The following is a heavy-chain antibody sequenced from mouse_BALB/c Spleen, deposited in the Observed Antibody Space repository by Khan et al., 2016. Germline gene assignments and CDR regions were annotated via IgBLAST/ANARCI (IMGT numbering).Heavy chain of an antibody. V-gene: IGHV14-4*02. Sequence: QLVQSGAELVRSGASVRLSCTASGFNIKDYYIHWVKQRPEQGLEWIGWIDPENGATEYAPKFQGKATMTADTSSNTAYLQLSRLTSEDTAVYYCNAIYYGNYIYFDYWGQGTTLTVSS. CDR1: GFNIKDYY. CDR3: NAIYYGNYIYFDY. CDR2: IDPENGAT. J-gene: IGHJ2*01. D-gene: IGHD2-1*01.